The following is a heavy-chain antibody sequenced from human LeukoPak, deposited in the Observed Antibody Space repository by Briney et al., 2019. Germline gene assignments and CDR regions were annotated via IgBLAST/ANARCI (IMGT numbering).Heavy chain of an antibody. CDR2: VSVNGGTT. CDR3: AKELHGSGNYAFDY. CDR1: GFTFSSCA. Sequence: GGSLRLSCAASGFTFSSCALSWVRQAPGKVLEWVSTVSVNGGTTYYADSVKGQFTISRDNSKNTLYLQMNSLRAEDTAVYFCAKELHGSGNYAFDYWGQGTLVTVSS. J-gene: IGHJ4*02. V-gene: IGHV3-23*01. D-gene: IGHD3-10*01.